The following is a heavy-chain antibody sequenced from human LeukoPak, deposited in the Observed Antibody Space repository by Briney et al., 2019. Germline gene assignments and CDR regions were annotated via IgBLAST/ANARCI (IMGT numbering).Heavy chain of an antibody. CDR3: ANERSGYYGY. CDR2: IYCSGST. Sequence: SETLSLTCTVSGGSISSGDYYWRWIRQPPGKGLEWIGYIYCSGSTYYSPSLKSRVTISLDTSKNQFSLRLSSVTAADTAVYYCANERSGYYGYWGQGTLVTVSS. J-gene: IGHJ4*02. CDR1: GGSISSGDYY. V-gene: IGHV4-30-4*08. D-gene: IGHD3-3*01.